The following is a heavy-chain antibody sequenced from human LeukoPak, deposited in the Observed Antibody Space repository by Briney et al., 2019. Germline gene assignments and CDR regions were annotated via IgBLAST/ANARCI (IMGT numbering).Heavy chain of an antibody. CDR1: GGTFSSYA. CDR2: IIPIFGTA. CDR3: ARNEGYYYDSSGYYNY. D-gene: IGHD3-22*01. J-gene: IGHJ4*02. V-gene: IGHV1-69*05. Sequence: SVKVSCKASGGTFSSYAISWVRQAPGQGLEWMGGIIPIFGTANYAQKFQGRVTITTDESTNTAYMELSRLRSEDTAVYYCARNEGYYYDSSGYYNYWGQGTLVTVSS.